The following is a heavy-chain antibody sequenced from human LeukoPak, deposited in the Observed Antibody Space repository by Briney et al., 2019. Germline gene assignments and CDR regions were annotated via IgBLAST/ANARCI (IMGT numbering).Heavy chain of an antibody. V-gene: IGHV4-34*01. D-gene: IGHD6-6*01. CDR1: GGSLSGYY. CDR2: INHSGST. Sequence: SETLSLTCAVYGGSLSGYYWSWIRQPPGKGLEWIGEINHSGSTNYNPSLKSRVTISVDTSKNQFSLKLSSVTAADTAVYYCARGEAAARPLDYWGQGTLVTVSS. CDR3: ARGEAAARPLDY. J-gene: IGHJ4*02.